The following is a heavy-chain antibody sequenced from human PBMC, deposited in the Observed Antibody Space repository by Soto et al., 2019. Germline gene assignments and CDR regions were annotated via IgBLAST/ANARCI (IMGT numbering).Heavy chain of an antibody. J-gene: IGHJ4*02. D-gene: IGHD3-3*01. Sequence: ASVKVSCKAAGYTFTSYSIQWVRQAPGQRLEWMGWINAGNGNTKYSQKFQGRVTITRDTSASTAYMELSSLGSEDTAVYYCAREHDFWSAYSFDYWGPGTMVTVSS. CDR3: AREHDFWSAYSFDY. CDR1: GYTFTSYS. V-gene: IGHV1-3*01. CDR2: INAGNGNT.